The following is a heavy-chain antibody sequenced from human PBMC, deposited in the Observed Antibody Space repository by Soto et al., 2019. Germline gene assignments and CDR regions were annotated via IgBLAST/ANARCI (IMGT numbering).Heavy chain of an antibody. D-gene: IGHD5-18*01. CDR1: GFTFSSYSMN. J-gene: IGHJ6*02. CDR3: ARVLSYGLGYYYSMDV. CDR2: IYYSGST. Sequence: PGGSLRLSCAASGFTFSSYSMNWVRQAPGKGLEWIGSIYYSGSTYYNPSLKSRVSISVDTSKNQFYLKLSSVTAADTAVYYCARVLSYGLGYYYSMDVWGQGTTVTVSS. V-gene: IGHV4-59*05.